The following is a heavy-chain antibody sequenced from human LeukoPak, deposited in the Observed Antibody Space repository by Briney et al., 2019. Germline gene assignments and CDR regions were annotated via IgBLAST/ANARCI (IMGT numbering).Heavy chain of an antibody. V-gene: IGHV4-39*01. CDR1: GGSISSSSYY. Sequence: PSETLSLTCTVSGGSISSSSYYWGWIRQPPGKGLEWIGSIYYSGSTYYNPSLKSRVTISVDTSKNQFSLKLSSVTAADTAVYYCASGPGYGDPHFDYWGQGTLVTVSS. CDR3: ASGPGYGDPHFDY. CDR2: IYYSGST. J-gene: IGHJ4*02. D-gene: IGHD4-17*01.